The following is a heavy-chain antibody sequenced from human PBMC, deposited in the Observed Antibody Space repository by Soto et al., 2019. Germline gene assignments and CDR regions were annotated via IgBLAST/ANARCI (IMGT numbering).Heavy chain of an antibody. J-gene: IGHJ4*02. V-gene: IGHV3-13*01. D-gene: IGHD3-22*01. Sequence: PGGSLRLSCAASGFTFSSYDMHWVRQTTGKGLEWVSAVDTAGDTYYPGSVKGRFSISREDAKSSVYLQMNSLRAGDTAVYYCARGRIGYDSSGTSFDYWGQGTLVTVSS. CDR1: GFTFSSYD. CDR3: ARGRIGYDSSGTSFDY. CDR2: VDTAGDT.